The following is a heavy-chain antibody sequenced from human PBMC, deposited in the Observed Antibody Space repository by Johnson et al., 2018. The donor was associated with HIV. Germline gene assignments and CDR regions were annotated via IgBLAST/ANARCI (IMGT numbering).Heavy chain of an antibody. V-gene: IGHV3-13*01. CDR2: IGTAGDT. J-gene: IGHJ3*01. CDR3: ARCMITFGGVGGAFDV. Sequence: VQLVESGGGLVQPGGSLRLSCAASGFTFSSYDMHWVRQATGKGLEWVSAIGTAGDTYYPGSVKGRFTISRDNSKNTLYLQMNSLRAEDTAVYYCARCMITFGGVGGAFDVWGQGTMVTVSS. D-gene: IGHD3-16*01. CDR1: GFTFSSYD.